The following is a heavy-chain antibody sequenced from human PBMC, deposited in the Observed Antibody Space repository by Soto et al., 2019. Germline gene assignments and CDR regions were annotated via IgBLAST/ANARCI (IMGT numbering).Heavy chain of an antibody. D-gene: IGHD6-19*01. CDR2: INKNGFTI. Sequence: PGGSLRLSCAVSGFTLTTYSMNWVRQGPGKGLEWISFINKNGFTIYYADSVKGRFTISRDYAKNSLYLQMDSLRHEDTAVYYCARGAVTGTSLFDYWGLGTLVTVSS. CDR3: ARGAVTGTSLFDY. J-gene: IGHJ4*02. V-gene: IGHV3-48*02. CDR1: GFTLTTYS.